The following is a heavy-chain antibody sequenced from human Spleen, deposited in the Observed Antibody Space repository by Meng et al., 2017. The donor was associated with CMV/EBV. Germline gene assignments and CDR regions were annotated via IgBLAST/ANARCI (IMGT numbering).Heavy chain of an antibody. V-gene: IGHV3-21*01. D-gene: IGHD3-10*01. CDR3: ARPQESPRV. CDR2: ISSSSSYI. Sequence: GESLKISCAASGFTLRSYSMNWVRQAPGKGLEWVSSISSSSSYISYADSMKGRFSVSRDNTQNALYLQMNSLRAEDTAVYYCARPQESPRVWGQGTTVTVSS. J-gene: IGHJ6*02. CDR1: GFTLRSYS.